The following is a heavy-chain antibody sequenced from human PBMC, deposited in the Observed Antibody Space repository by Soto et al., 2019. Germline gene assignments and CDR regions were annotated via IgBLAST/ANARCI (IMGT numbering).Heavy chain of an antibody. Sequence: SETLSLTCAVYGGSVNGYYWNWIRQPPGKGLEWIGEINHTGGTHYNPSLKSRVTVSVDTSKNQFSLRLSSVTAADTAIYYCATRITVFGLLIPPFDPWGQGTQVTVSS. CDR3: ATRITVFGLLIPPFDP. J-gene: IGHJ5*02. V-gene: IGHV4-34*01. D-gene: IGHD3-3*01. CDR2: INHTGGT. CDR1: GGSVNGYY.